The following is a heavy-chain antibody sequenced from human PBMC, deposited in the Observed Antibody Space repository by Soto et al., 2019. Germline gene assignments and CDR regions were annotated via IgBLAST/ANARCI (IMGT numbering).Heavy chain of an antibody. Sequence: QVQLVESGGGVVRPGRSLRLSCAASGFTFSHYPMHWVRQAPGKGLEWVAVISFDGSTRYYADSVKGRFTISRDNSKNTLDLQMNSLRAEDTAMYYCARGPGRVTTFDGLDVWGQGTTVTVSS. D-gene: IGHD4-17*01. J-gene: IGHJ6*02. CDR3: ARGPGRVTTFDGLDV. CDR2: ISFDGSTR. V-gene: IGHV3-30-3*01. CDR1: GFTFSHYP.